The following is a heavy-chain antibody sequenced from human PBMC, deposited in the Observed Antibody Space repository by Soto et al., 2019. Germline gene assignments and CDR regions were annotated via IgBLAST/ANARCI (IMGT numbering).Heavy chain of an antibody. CDR1: GYAYSIYA. V-gene: IGHV1-3*01. CDR2: INAGNGNR. J-gene: IGHJ4*02. CDR3: ARDSPPSDY. Sequence: SVKVACQTAGYAYSIYAVRWVRQTHGQRLEWMGWINAGNGNRKYSQKFQGRVTITRDTSASTAYMELSSLRSEDTAVYYCARDSPPSDYWGQGTLVTVSS.